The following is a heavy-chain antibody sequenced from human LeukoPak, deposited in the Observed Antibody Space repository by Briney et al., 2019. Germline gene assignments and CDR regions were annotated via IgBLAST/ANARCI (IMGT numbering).Heavy chain of an antibody. V-gene: IGHV4-59*12. CDR1: GGSLSSYY. Sequence: SETLSLTCTLSGGSLSSYYGSWVRQPPGTGLEWIGYIYYSGSTYYNPSLKSRVTISVDTSKNQFSLKVSAVTAADTAVYYCASKRRVEMATIEIRGQGTLVTVSS. CDR2: IYYSGST. D-gene: IGHD5-24*01. CDR3: ASKRRVEMATIEI. J-gene: IGHJ4*02.